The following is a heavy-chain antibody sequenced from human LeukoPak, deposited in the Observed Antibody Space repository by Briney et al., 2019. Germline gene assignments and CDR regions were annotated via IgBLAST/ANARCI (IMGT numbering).Heavy chain of an antibody. Sequence: PWGSLRLSCAASGFTFSSYAISWVRQAPGKGLECVSAISGSGGSTYYADSVKGRFTISRDNSMNTLYLQMNSLRAEDTAVYYCAKSFLGYYDSSVSDYWGQGTLVTVSS. CDR2: ISGSGGST. CDR1: GFTFSSYA. CDR3: AKSFLGYYDSSVSDY. D-gene: IGHD3-22*01. V-gene: IGHV3-23*01. J-gene: IGHJ4*02.